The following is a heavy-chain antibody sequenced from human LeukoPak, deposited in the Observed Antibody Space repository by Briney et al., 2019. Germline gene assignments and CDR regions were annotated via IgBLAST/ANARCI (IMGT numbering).Heavy chain of an antibody. CDR1: GGTFSSYA. V-gene: IGHV1-69*05. CDR2: IIPIFGTV. D-gene: IGHD6-19*01. J-gene: IGHJ4*02. CDR3: AKTPIPGIAVAEDY. Sequence: SVKVSCKASGGTFSSYAISWVRLAPGQGLEWMGRIIPIFGTVNYAQKFQGRVTITTDESTSTAYMELSSLRSEDTAVYYCAKTPIPGIAVAEDYWGQGTLVTVSS.